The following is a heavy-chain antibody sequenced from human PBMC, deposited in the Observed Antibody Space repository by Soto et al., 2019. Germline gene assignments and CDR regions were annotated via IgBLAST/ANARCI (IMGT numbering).Heavy chain of an antibody. V-gene: IGHV3-53*01. CDR2: IYTDGGT. CDR3: ARATYYYDGRIYGLDV. J-gene: IGHJ6*02. D-gene: IGHD3-22*01. Sequence: PGGSLRLSCAASGFTVNSNYMNWVRQAPGKGLECVSVIYTDGGTYYADAVKGRFIISTDIFKNTLDLQMNSLRAEDTAVYYCARATYYYDGRIYGLDVWGQGTTVTVSS. CDR1: GFTVNSNY.